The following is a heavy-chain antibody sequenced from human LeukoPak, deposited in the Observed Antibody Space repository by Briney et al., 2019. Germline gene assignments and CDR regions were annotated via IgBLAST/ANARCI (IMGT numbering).Heavy chain of an antibody. CDR2: IYPGDSDT. CDR3: ARLDTYYYDGSGPYVGDY. Sequence: GESLKISCKGSGYSFTSYWIGWVRQMPGKGLEWMGIIYPGDSDTRYSPSFQGQVTISADKSISTAYLQWSSLKASDTAMYYCARLDTYYYDGSGPYVGDYWGQGTLVTVSS. CDR1: GYSFTSYW. D-gene: IGHD3-22*01. V-gene: IGHV5-51*01. J-gene: IGHJ4*02.